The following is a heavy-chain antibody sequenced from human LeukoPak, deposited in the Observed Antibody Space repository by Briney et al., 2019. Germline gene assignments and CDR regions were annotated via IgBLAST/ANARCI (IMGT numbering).Heavy chain of an antibody. Sequence: ASVKVSCKASGYTFTGYYMHWVRQAPGQGLEWMGWINPKSGGTNYAQKFQGRVTMTRDTSISTAYMELSRLRSDDTAVYYCARVLYPTTVTTPQNYWGQGTLVTVSS. J-gene: IGHJ4*02. V-gene: IGHV1-2*02. CDR2: INPKSGGT. CDR1: GYTFTGYY. CDR3: ARVLYPTTVTTPQNY. D-gene: IGHD4-17*01.